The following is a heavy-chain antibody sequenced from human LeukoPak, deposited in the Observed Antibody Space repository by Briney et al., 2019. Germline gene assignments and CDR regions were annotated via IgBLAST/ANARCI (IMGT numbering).Heavy chain of an antibody. J-gene: IGHJ4*02. CDR3: ARQSSGWFFDY. D-gene: IGHD6-19*01. CDR1: GFTVSSNY. Sequence: GGSLRLSCAASGFTVSSNYMSWVRQAPGKGLEWVSVIYSGGSTNYADSVKGRFTISRDNSKNTLYLQMNSLRAEDTAVYYCARQSSGWFFDYWGQGTLVTVSS. V-gene: IGHV3-53*01. CDR2: IYSGGST.